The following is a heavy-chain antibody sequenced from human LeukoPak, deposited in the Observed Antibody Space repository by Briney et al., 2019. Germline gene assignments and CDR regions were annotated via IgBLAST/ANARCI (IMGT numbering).Heavy chain of an antibody. CDR1: GFTFSDYY. D-gene: IGHD5-12*01. J-gene: IGHJ3*02. V-gene: IGHV3-11*04. CDR2: ISSSGSTI. Sequence: AGSLRLSCAASGFTFSDYYMSWIRQAPGKGLEWVSYISSSGSTIYYADSVKGRFTISRDNATNSLYLQMNSLRAKDTAVYYCARDGNSGYDPDAFDIWGQGTMVTVSS. CDR3: ARDGNSGYDPDAFDI.